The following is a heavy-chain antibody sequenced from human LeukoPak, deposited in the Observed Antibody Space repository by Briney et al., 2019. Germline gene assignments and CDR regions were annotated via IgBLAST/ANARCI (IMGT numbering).Heavy chain of an antibody. V-gene: IGHV3-21*01. CDR2: ITYSSSYI. CDR1: GFTFSTFS. D-gene: IGHD3-10*01. CDR3: ARGLVRGVIITHFDY. Sequence: GGSLRLSCAASGFTFSTFSMNWVRQAPGKRLEWVSSITYSSSYIYYADSVKGRFTISRDNAKNSLYLQMNSLRAEDTAVYYCARGLVRGVIITHFDYWGQGTLVTVSS. J-gene: IGHJ4*02.